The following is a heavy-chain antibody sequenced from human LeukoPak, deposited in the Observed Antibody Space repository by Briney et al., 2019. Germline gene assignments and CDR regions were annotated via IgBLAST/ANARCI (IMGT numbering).Heavy chain of an antibody. CDR3: ARARYCSSTSCYVPDWFDP. D-gene: IGHD2-2*01. CDR2: INPSGGST. J-gene: IGHJ5*02. Sequence: GASVKVSCKASGYTFTSYYMHWVRQAPGQGLEWMGIINPSGGSTSYAQKFQGRVTMTRDTSTSTVYTELSSLRSEDTAVYYCARARYCSSTSCYVPDWFDPWGQGTLVTVSS. CDR1: GYTFTSYY. V-gene: IGHV1-46*01.